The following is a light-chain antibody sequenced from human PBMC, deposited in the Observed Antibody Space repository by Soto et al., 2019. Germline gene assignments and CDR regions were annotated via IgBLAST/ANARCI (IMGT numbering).Light chain of an antibody. CDR3: QQSYSMPRT. Sequence: EIVLTQSPATLSLSPGERATLSCRASQSVDTFLAWYQQKPGRTPRLLIYDTSNRATGIPPRFSGSGSGTDFTLTISSLQPEDFATYSCQQSYSMPRTFGQGTKVEIK. V-gene: IGKV3-11*01. CDR1: QSVDTF. J-gene: IGKJ1*01. CDR2: DTS.